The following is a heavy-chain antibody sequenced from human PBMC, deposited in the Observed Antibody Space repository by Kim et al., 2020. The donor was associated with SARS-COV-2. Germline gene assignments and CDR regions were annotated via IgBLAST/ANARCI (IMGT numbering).Heavy chain of an antibody. CDR1: GFSFSDYY. D-gene: IGHD3-3*01. V-gene: IGHV3-11*01. Sequence: GGSLRLSCAASGFSFSDYYMIWIRQAPGKGLELVSYMSSSGSIIHYADSVKGRFTISRDNRKNSLYLQMNSLRAEDTAVYHCARDRGVLGFLEWLSDWGQGTLVTFSS. J-gene: IGHJ4*02. CDR3: ARDRGVLGFLEWLSD. CDR2: MSSSGSII.